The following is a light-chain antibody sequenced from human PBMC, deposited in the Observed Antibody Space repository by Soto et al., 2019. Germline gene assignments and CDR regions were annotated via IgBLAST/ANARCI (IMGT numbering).Light chain of an antibody. CDR2: KAS. CDR3: QQYNSYPWT. Sequence: DIQITQSPSTLSASVGDRVAITCRASQSISSWLAWYQQKPGKAPKLLIYKASSLESGVPSRFSGSGSGTEFTLTISSLQPDDFATYYCQQYNSYPWTFGQGTKVDMK. J-gene: IGKJ1*01. CDR1: QSISSW. V-gene: IGKV1-5*03.